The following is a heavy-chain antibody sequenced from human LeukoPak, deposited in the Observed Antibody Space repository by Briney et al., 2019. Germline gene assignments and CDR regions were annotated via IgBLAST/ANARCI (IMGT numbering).Heavy chain of an antibody. Sequence: SGTLSLTCTVSSGSISGYYWSWIRQPPGKGLEWIGYIYYSGSTNYNPPLKSRVTISVDTSKNQVSLKLSSVTAADTAVYYCARGDGAASFDYWGQGTLVTVSS. CDR1: SGSISGYY. CDR3: ARGDGAASFDY. CDR2: IYYSGST. J-gene: IGHJ4*02. V-gene: IGHV4-59*01. D-gene: IGHD4-17*01.